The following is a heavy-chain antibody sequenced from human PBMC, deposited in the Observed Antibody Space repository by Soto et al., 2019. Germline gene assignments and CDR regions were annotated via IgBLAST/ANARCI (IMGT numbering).Heavy chain of an antibody. V-gene: IGHV4-59*01. D-gene: IGHD5-18*01. CDR3: ARGDGYSYGPLDY. Sequence: SETLSLTCTVSGGSISSYYWSWIRQPPGKGLEWIGYIYYSGSTNYNPSLKSRVTISVDTSKNQFSLKLSSVTAADTAVYYCARGDGYSYGPLDYWGQGTLVTVSS. CDR1: GGSISSYY. J-gene: IGHJ4*02. CDR2: IYYSGST.